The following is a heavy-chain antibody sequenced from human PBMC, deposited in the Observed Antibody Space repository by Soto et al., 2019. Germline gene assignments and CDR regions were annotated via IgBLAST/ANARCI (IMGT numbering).Heavy chain of an antibody. CDR2: ISGSGRST. V-gene: IGHV3-23*01. CDR3: AKEQKDSSTWSELNY. CDR1: GFTVISYA. D-gene: IGHD6-13*01. J-gene: IGHJ4*02. Sequence: GGSLRLSCAASGFTVISYAMSWVRQAPGKGLEWVSAISGSGRSTYYADSVKGRFTISRDNSKSSLYLQMNSLRAEDTAVYYCAKEQKDSSTWSELNYWGQGTQVTVSS.